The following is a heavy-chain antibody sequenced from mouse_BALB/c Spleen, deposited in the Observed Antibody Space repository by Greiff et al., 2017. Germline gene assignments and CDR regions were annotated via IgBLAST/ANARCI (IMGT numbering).Heavy chain of an antibody. Sequence: VQLQQSGPELMKPGASVKISCKASGYSFTSYYMHWVKQSHGKSLEWIGYIDPFNGGTSYNQKFKGKATLTVDKSSSTAYMHLSSLTSEDSAVYYCARGGYFDVWGAGTTVTVSS. CDR2: IDPFNGGT. CDR3: ARGGYFDV. V-gene: IGHV1S135*01. J-gene: IGHJ1*01. CDR1: GYSFTSYY.